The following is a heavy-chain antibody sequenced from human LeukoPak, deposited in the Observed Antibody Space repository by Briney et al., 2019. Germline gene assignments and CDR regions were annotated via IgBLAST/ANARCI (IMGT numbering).Heavy chain of an antibody. D-gene: IGHD2-2*01. CDR3: ASRPRYCSSTSHCRNFDY. V-gene: IGHV4-31*03. J-gene: IGHJ4*02. CDR2: IYYSGST. CDR1: GGSISSGGYY. Sequence: SETLSLTCTVSGGSISSGGYYWSWVRQHPGKGLEWIGYIYYSGSTYYNPSLKSRVTISVDTSKNQFSLKLSSVTAADTAVYYCASRPRYCSSTSHCRNFDYWGQGTLVTVSS.